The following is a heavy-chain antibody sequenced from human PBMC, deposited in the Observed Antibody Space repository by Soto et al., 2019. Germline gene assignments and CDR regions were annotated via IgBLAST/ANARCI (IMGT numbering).Heavy chain of an antibody. V-gene: IGHV1-3*01. CDR2: INAGNGNT. J-gene: IGHJ4*02. D-gene: IGHD7-27*01. CDR3: ARDAWGKGGNFDY. CDR1: GYTFTSYA. Sequence: QVQLVQSGAEVKKPGASVKVSCKASGYTFTSYAMHWVRQAPGQRLEWMGWINAGNGNTKYSQKFQGRVTITRDTSASTAYMELSSMRSEDTAVYYCARDAWGKGGNFDYWGQGTLVTVSS.